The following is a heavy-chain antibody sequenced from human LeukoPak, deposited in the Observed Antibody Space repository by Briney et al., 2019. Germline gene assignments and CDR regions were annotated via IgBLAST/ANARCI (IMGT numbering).Heavy chain of an antibody. D-gene: IGHD3-22*01. Sequence: GASVKVSCKASGYTFTDYYMHWVRQAPGQGLEWMGWINPNSGGTYYAQKFQGRVTMTRDTSISTAYMELSRLASDDTAVFYYVKIVRSGYYYYFDHWGQGTLVTVSS. CDR3: VKIVRSGYYYYFDH. CDR1: GYTFTDYY. J-gene: IGHJ4*02. CDR2: INPNSGGT. V-gene: IGHV1-2*02.